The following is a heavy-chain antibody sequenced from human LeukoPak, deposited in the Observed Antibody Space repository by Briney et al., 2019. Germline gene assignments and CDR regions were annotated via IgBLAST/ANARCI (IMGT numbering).Heavy chain of an antibody. CDR1: GGTFSSYA. Sequence: SVKVSCKASGGTFSSYAISWVRQAPGQGLEWMGRIIPILGIANYAQKFQGRVTITADKSTSTAYMELSRLRSDDTAIYYCANLPLNSGVDYWGQGTLVTVSS. CDR3: ANLPLNSGVDY. V-gene: IGHV1-69*04. CDR2: IIPILGIA. J-gene: IGHJ4*02. D-gene: IGHD1-26*01.